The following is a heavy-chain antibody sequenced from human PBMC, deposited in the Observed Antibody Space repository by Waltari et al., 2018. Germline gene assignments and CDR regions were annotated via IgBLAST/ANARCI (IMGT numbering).Heavy chain of an antibody. CDR3: ARDWRHCSSTTCQNAFDI. J-gene: IGHJ3*02. Sequence: QVQLQEWGQALGEPWETLSLTCTIAGDSSTRDIYWGWRRQPPGKGLEWIGSSYHRAASYHNLSLRSRFTISLDSSKNHFSLRLISVTATDTATYYCARDWRHCSSTTCQNAFDIWGQGTLVTVSS. V-gene: IGHV4-38-2*02. CDR2: SYHRAAS. D-gene: IGHD2-2*01. CDR1: GDSSTRDIY.